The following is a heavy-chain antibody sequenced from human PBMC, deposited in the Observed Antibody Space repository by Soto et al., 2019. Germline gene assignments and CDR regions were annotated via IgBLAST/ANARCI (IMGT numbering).Heavy chain of an antibody. J-gene: IGHJ4*02. V-gene: IGHV1-46*01. Sequence: QVQLMQSGAEVKKPGASVKVSCKTSGDTFTDYYIHWVRQAPGQGLEWMGTVNPSGGHTTYAQHFLVRVTMTRDTSTSTLYMELTSLTSDDTAGYYCARGGHVVVVTAALDYWGQGTLVTVSS. D-gene: IGHD2-21*02. CDR3: ARGGHVVVVTAALDY. CDR2: VNPSGGHT. CDR1: GDTFTDYY.